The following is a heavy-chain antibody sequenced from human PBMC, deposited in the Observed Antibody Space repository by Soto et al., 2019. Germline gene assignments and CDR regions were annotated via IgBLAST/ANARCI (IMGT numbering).Heavy chain of an antibody. J-gene: IGHJ4*02. CDR3: AKDPPRGNIVGATRRGGLDY. CDR1: GFTFSSYA. Sequence: GGSLRLSCAASGFTFSSYAMSWVRQAPGKGLEWVSAISGSGGSTYYADSVKGRFTISRDNSKNTLYPQMNSLRAEDTAVYYCAKDPPRGNIVGATRRGGLDYWGQGTLVTVSS. D-gene: IGHD1-26*01. V-gene: IGHV3-23*01. CDR2: ISGSGGST.